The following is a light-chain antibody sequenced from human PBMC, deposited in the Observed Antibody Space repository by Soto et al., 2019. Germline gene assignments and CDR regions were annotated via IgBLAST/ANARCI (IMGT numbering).Light chain of an antibody. CDR2: AAS. Sequence: DIQMTQSPSSLSASVGDRVTITCRASQSISSYLNWYQQKPGKAPKLLIYAASSLQSGVPSRFSGSGAGTDFTLTISSLQPEDFANYSCQQSYSTPALPFGGGTKVDIK. V-gene: IGKV1-39*01. J-gene: IGKJ4*01. CDR1: QSISSY. CDR3: QQSYSTPALP.